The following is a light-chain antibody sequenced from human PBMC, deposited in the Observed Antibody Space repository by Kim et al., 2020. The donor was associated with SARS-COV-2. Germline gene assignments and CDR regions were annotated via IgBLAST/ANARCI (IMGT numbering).Light chain of an antibody. Sequence: GQSITISCTGTSSDVCGYNYVSWYQQHPGKAPKLMIYDVTKRPSGVSNRFSGSKSGITASLTISGLQAEDEADYYCTSYTSSNTVVFGGGTQLTVL. CDR1: SSDVCGYNY. CDR3: TSYTSSNTVV. J-gene: IGLJ2*01. V-gene: IGLV2-14*04. CDR2: DVT.